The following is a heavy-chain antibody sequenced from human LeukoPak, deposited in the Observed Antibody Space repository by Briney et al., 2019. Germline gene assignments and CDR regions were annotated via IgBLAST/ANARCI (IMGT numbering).Heavy chain of an antibody. CDR2: INPSGGST. Sequence: ASVKVSCKASGYTFTSYYMHWVRQAPGQGLEWMGIINPSGGSTSYAQKFQGRVTMTRDTSTSTVYMELSSLRSEDTAVYYCARTNLPTYYYDSSGYLTDWGQGTLVTVSS. D-gene: IGHD3-22*01. CDR3: ARTNLPTYYYDSSGYLTD. J-gene: IGHJ4*02. V-gene: IGHV1-46*03. CDR1: GYTFTSYY.